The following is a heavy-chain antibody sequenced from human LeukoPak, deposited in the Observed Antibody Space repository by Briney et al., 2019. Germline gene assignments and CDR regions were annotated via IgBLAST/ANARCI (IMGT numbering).Heavy chain of an antibody. D-gene: IGHD2-15*01. Sequence: KPSETLSLTCTVSGGSISSYYWSWIRQPAGKGLEWIGRIYTSGSTNYNPSLKSRVTMSVDTSKNQFSLKLSSETAADTAVYYCARETVVAAIVTYYYYYYMDVWGKGTTVTVSS. CDR3: ARETVVAAIVTYYYYYYMDV. CDR1: GGSISSYY. V-gene: IGHV4-4*07. CDR2: IYTSGST. J-gene: IGHJ6*03.